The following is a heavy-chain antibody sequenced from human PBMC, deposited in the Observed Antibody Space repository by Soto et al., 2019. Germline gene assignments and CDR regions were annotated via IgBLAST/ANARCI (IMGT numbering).Heavy chain of an antibody. J-gene: IGHJ6*02. CDR2: ISYDGSNK. V-gene: IGHV3-30*18. D-gene: IGHD3-10*01. Sequence: GGSLRLSCAASGFTFSSYGMHWVRQAPGKGLEWVAVISYDGSNKYYADSVKGRFTISRDNSKNTLYLQMNSLRAEDTAMYYCAKERNGSGPPFSYYYYGMDVWGQGTTVTVSS. CDR1: GFTFSSYG. CDR3: AKERNGSGPPFSYYYYGMDV.